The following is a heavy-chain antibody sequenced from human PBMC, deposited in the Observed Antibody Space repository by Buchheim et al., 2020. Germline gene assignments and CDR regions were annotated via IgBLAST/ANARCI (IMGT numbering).Heavy chain of an antibody. Sequence: EVQLVESGGGLVQPGGSLRLSCAASGFTFSSYWMSWVRQAPGKGLEWVANIKQDGSEKYYVDSVKGRFTISRDNAKNSLYLQMNRLRAEDTAVYYCAREGFLEWLSPYYYYGMDVWGQGTT. J-gene: IGHJ6*02. CDR2: IKQDGSEK. CDR3: AREGFLEWLSPYYYYGMDV. CDR1: GFTFSSYW. V-gene: IGHV3-7*01. D-gene: IGHD3-3*01.